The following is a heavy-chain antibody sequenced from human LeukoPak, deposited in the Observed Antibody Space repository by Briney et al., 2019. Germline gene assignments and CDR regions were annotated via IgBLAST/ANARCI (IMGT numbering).Heavy chain of an antibody. CDR1: GGSISSGSYY. Sequence: SETLSLTCTVSGGSISSGSYYWSWIRQTAGKGLEWIGRIYTSGSTNYNPSLKSRVTISVDTSKNQFSLKLSSVTAADTAVYYCARVGYDSSGYSYYFDYWGQGTLVTVSS. CDR3: ARVGYDSSGYSYYFDY. D-gene: IGHD3-22*01. V-gene: IGHV4-61*02. J-gene: IGHJ4*02. CDR2: IYTSGST.